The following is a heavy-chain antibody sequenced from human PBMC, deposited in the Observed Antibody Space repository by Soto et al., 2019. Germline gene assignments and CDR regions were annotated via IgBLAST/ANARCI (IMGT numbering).Heavy chain of an antibody. CDR2: ISRSGSTI. J-gene: IGHJ4*02. V-gene: IGHV3-11*01. CDR3: ARDLGRIAAAPY. D-gene: IGHD6-13*01. CDR1: GFSFSDYY. Sequence: GGSLRLSCAASGFSFSDYYMSCIRHAPGKGLEWVSYISRSGSTIYYAASVQGRFTISRDNIKNSLYLQMNSLRAEDTAVYYCARDLGRIAAAPYWGQGTLVTVSS.